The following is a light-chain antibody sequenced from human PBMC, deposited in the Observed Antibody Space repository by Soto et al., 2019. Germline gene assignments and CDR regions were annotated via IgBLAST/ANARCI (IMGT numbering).Light chain of an antibody. CDR1: QSIGIY. V-gene: IGKV1-39*01. J-gene: IGKJ1*01. CDR2: AAS. Sequence: DIQMTQSLSSLSTSVGDRVTITCRASQSIGIYLNWYQQRPGKAPKLLIYAASSLQSGVPSRFSGSGSGTDFTLTISTLQPEDFATYYCQQSYSHPRTFGQGTKVEIK. CDR3: QQSYSHPRT.